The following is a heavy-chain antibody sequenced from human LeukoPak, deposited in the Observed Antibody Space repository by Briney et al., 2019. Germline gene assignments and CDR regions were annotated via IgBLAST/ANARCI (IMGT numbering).Heavy chain of an antibody. Sequence: GGSLRLSCAASGFTFSSYWMSWVRQAPGKGLEWVAVVWSDGRNEYYADSVKGRFSISRDNSKNMLYLQMSSLRAEDSAVYYCARDRRGGHCDGPSCYYYYYGMDVWGQGATVIVSS. CDR2: VWSDGRNE. CDR3: ARDRRGGHCDGPSCYYYYYGMDV. CDR1: GFTFSSYW. J-gene: IGHJ6*02. D-gene: IGHD2-2*01. V-gene: IGHV3-33*08.